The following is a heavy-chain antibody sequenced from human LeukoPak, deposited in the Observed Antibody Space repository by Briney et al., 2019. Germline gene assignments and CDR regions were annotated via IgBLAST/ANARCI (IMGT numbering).Heavy chain of an antibody. D-gene: IGHD6-19*01. V-gene: IGHV1-2*04. CDR2: INPNSGGT. J-gene: IGHJ4*02. Sequence: ASVKVSCKASGYTFTGYYMHWVRQAPGQGLEWMGWINPNSGGTNYAQKFQGWVTMTRDTSISTAYMEVSRLRSDDTAVYYCARDRGYSSGWFYSDYWGQGTLVTVSS. CDR3: ARDRGYSSGWFYSDY. CDR1: GYTFTGYY.